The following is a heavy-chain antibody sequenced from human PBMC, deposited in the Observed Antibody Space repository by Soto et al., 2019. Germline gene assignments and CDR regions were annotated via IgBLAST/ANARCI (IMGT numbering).Heavy chain of an antibody. D-gene: IGHD4-17*01. J-gene: IGHJ5*02. CDR3: AKDLALNPYGRDWFDP. Sequence: QVKLVESGGGVVQPGRSLRLSCAASGFTFSSYGMHWVRQAPGKGLEWVAVISYDGSNKYYADSVKGRFTISRDNSKNTLYLQMNSLRAEDTAVYYCAKDLALNPYGRDWFDPWGQGTLVTFSA. CDR1: GFTFSSYG. V-gene: IGHV3-30*18. CDR2: ISYDGSNK.